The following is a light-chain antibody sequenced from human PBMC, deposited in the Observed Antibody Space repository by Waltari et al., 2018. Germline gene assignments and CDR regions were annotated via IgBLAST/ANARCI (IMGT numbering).Light chain of an antibody. CDR3: KSYTNSNTYV. CDR1: SSDVGAYTF. Sequence: SALTQPASVSGSPGHSITISCAGTSSDVGAYTFVSWYQQHAGKAPKVMIYGVSNRPSGVSNRFSGSKSGNTASLTISGLQAEDEADYYCKSYTNSNTYVFGTGTKVIVL. V-gene: IGLV2-14*03. J-gene: IGLJ1*01. CDR2: GVS.